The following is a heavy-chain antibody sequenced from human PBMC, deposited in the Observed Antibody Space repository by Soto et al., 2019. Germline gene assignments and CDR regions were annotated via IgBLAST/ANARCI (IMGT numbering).Heavy chain of an antibody. Sequence: GGSLRLSCVASGFSFEKYPMNWVRQAPGKGLEWVSNIGGRGVGTHYAKSVKGRFIISRDNFKNTLFLQMNSLKVEDTALYFCAKVPKEVAFDDSGYFSPNVLDFWGKGTMVTVPP. CDR1: GFSFEKYP. V-gene: IGHV3-23*01. CDR2: IGGRGVGT. D-gene: IGHD3-22*01. CDR3: AKVPKEVAFDDSGYFSPNVLDF. J-gene: IGHJ4*01.